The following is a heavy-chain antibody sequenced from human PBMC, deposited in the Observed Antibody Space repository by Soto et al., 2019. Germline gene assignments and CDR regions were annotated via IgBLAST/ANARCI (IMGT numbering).Heavy chain of an antibody. D-gene: IGHD3-22*01. V-gene: IGHV1-18*01. CDR3: ERVKGSGYHNWFDP. CDR2: ISAYNGNT. J-gene: IGHJ5*02. Sequence: ASVKVSCKASGYTFTSYGISWVRQAPGQGLEWMGWISAYNGNTNYAQKLQGRVTMTTDTSTSTAYMELRSLRSDDTAVYYRERVKGSGYHNWFDPWGQGTLVTVSS. CDR1: GYTFTSYG.